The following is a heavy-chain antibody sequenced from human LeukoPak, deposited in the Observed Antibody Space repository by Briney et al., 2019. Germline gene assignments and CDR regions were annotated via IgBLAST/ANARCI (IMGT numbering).Heavy chain of an antibody. CDR3: ARDGRWLDFDY. Sequence: GGSLRLSCAASGFTFCSYAMHWVRQAPGKGLEWVAVISYDGSNKYYADSVKGRFTISRDNSKNTLYLQMNSLRAEDTAVYYCARDGRWLDFDYWGQGTLVTVSS. J-gene: IGHJ4*02. D-gene: IGHD6-19*01. V-gene: IGHV3-30*04. CDR1: GFTFCSYA. CDR2: ISYDGSNK.